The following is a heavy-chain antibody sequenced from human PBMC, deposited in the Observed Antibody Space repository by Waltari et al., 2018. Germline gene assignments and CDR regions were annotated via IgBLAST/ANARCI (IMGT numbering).Heavy chain of an antibody. D-gene: IGHD3-10*01. CDR3: ARVIFGSQENYYYGMDV. Sequence: QVQLQESGPGLVKPSETLSLTCTVSGGSISSYYWSWIRQPPGKGLEGIGYIYYSGSTNYNPSLKSRVTISVDTSKNQFSLKLSSVTAADTAVYYCARVIFGSQENYYYGMDVWGQGTTVTVSS. J-gene: IGHJ6*02. V-gene: IGHV4-59*01. CDR2: IYYSGST. CDR1: GGSISSYY.